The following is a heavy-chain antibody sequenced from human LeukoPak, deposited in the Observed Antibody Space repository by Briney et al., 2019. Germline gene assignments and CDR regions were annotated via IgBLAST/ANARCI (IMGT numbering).Heavy chain of an antibody. CDR1: GYTFTSYG. CDR2: ISAYNGNT. Sequence: ASVKVSCKASGYTFTSYGISWVRQAPGQGLEWMGWISAYNGNTNYAQKLQGRVTMTTDTSTSTAYMELRSLRSDDTAVYYCARDWDGDPDYYYGMDVWGQGTTVTVSS. J-gene: IGHJ6*02. V-gene: IGHV1-18*01. D-gene: IGHD4-17*01. CDR3: ARDWDGDPDYYYGMDV.